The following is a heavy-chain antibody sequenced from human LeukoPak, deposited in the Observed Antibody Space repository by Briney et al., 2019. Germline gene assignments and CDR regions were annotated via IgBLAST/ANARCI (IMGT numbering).Heavy chain of an antibody. D-gene: IGHD3-10*01. J-gene: IGHJ5*02. CDR2: IYHSGST. CDR1: GGSISSGGYS. Sequence: SETLSLTCAVSGGSISSGGYSWSWIRQPPGKGLEWIGYIYHSGSTYYNPSLKSRVTISVDRSKNQFSLKLSSVTAADTAVYYCARSYYYGSGSYHLGSWFDPWGQGTLVTVSS. CDR3: ARSYYYGSGSYHLGSWFDP. V-gene: IGHV4-30-2*01.